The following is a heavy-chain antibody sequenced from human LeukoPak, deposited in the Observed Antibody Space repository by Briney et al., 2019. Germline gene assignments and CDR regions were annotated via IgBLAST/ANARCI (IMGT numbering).Heavy chain of an antibody. CDR3: ARRTTIFGVAIIDI. Sequence: ASVKVSCKASGYTFTDYYMHWLRQAPGQGLEWMGWMHPNSGGTNYAQKFQGRVTMTRNTSISTAYMDLSSLRSDDTAVYYCARRTTIFGVAIIDIWGQGTMVTVSS. CDR1: GYTFTDYY. V-gene: IGHV1-2*02. D-gene: IGHD3-3*01. J-gene: IGHJ3*02. CDR2: MHPNSGGT.